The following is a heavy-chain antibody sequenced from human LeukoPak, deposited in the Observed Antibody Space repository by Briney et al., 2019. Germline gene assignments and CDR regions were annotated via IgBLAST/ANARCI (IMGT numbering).Heavy chain of an antibody. CDR1: GGSISSYY. Sequence: PSETLSLTCTVSGGSISSYYWSWIRQPPGKGLERIGYIYYSGSTNYNPSLKSRVTISVDTSKNQFSLKLSSVTAADTAVYYCARVESVTIFGVVIEYYFDYWGQGTLVTVSS. J-gene: IGHJ4*02. CDR3: ARVESVTIFGVVIEYYFDY. CDR2: IYYSGST. D-gene: IGHD3-3*01. V-gene: IGHV4-59*08.